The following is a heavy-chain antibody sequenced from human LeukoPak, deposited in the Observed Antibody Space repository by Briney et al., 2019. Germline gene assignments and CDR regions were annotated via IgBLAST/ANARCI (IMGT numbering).Heavy chain of an antibody. CDR2: ISSSSSYI. CDR3: ARGYTYGSGNYYAIDP. D-gene: IGHD3-10*01. CDR1: GFIFSSYS. V-gene: IGHV3-21*01. Sequence: GGSLRLSCAASGFIFSSYSMNWVRQAPGKGLEWVSSISSSSSYIYYADSVKGRFTISRDNAKNSLYLQMNSLRAEDTAVYYCARGYTYGSGNYYAIDPWGQGTLVTVSS. J-gene: IGHJ5*02.